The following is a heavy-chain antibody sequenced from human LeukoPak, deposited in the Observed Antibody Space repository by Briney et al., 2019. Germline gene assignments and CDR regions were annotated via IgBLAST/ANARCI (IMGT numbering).Heavy chain of an antibody. J-gene: IGHJ4*02. Sequence: PGGSLRLSCAASGLTVSSNYMSWVRQAPGKGLEWVSVIYSGGSTYYADSVKGRFTISRDNSKNTLYLQMNSLRAEDTAVYYCARARLGVLWFGELDYWGQGTLVTVSS. CDR2: IYSGGST. D-gene: IGHD3-10*01. CDR1: GLTVSSNY. CDR3: ARARLGVLWFGELDY. V-gene: IGHV3-53*01.